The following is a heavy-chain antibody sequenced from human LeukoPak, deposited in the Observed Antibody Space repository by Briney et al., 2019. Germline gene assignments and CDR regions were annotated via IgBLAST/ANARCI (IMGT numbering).Heavy chain of an antibody. CDR3: ARVTPNWGRIDY. V-gene: IGHV4-30-4*01. D-gene: IGHD7-27*01. Sequence: PSETLSLTCTVSGGSISSGDYYWSWIRQPPGKGLEWIGYIYYSGSTYYNPSLKSRVTISVDTSKNQFSLKLSPVTAADTAVYYCARVTPNWGRIDYWGQGTLVTVSS. J-gene: IGHJ4*02. CDR2: IYYSGST. CDR1: GGSISSGDYY.